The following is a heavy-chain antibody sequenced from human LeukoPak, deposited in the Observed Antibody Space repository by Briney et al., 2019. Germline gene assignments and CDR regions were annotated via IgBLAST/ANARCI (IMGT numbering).Heavy chain of an antibody. V-gene: IGHV4-59*01. CDR1: GGSISSYY. CDR3: ARDPKLWFGEKTFI. D-gene: IGHD3-10*01. J-gene: IGHJ4*02. CDR2: IYYSGST. Sequence: SETLSLTCTVSGGSISSYYWSWIRQPLGKGLEWIGYIYYSGSTNYNPSLKSRVTISVDTSKNQFSLKLSSVTAADTAVYYCARDPKLWFGEKTFIWGQGTLVTVSS.